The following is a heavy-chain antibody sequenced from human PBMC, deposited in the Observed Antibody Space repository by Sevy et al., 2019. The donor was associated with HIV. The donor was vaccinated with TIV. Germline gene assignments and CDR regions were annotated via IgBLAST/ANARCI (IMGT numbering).Heavy chain of an antibody. D-gene: IGHD7-27*01. V-gene: IGHV3-9*01. Sequence: GGSLRLSCAASGFTFDDYAMHWIRQAPGKGLEWVSRISWNSGSIGYADSVKGRFTISRDNAKNSLYLQMNSLRAEDTALYYCAKDISRAGEYYGMDVWGQWTTVTVSS. CDR3: AKDISRAGEYYGMDV. CDR2: ISWNSGSI. J-gene: IGHJ6*02. CDR1: GFTFDDYA.